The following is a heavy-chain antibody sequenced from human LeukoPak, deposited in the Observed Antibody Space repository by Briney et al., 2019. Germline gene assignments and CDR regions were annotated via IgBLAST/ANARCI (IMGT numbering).Heavy chain of an antibody. V-gene: IGHV1-69*02. D-gene: IGHD3-3*01. CDR3: ARGNYDFWSGYYLHGMDV. CDR2: IIPILGIA. CDR1: GGTFSSYT. Sequence: ASVKVSCKASGGTFSSYTISWVRQAPGQGLEWMGRIIPILGIANYAQKFQGRVTITADKSTSTAYMELSSLRSEDTAVYYCARGNYDFWSGYYLHGMDVWGQGTTVTVSS. J-gene: IGHJ6*02.